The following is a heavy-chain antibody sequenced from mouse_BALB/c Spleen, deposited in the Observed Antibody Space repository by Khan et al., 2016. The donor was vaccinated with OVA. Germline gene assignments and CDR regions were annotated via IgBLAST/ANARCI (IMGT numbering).Heavy chain of an antibody. CDR2: IWGGGST. CDR1: GFSLSDYG. Sequence: VQLQESGPGLVAPSQNLSLTCTVSGFSLSDYGVSWIRQPPGKGLEWLGVIWGGGSTYYNSDLKSRLSISKDNSKSKVFLKMSSLQSDDTAMFYCAKGVWSYYYTLDYWGQGTSVTVSS. J-gene: IGHJ4*01. V-gene: IGHV2-6-5*01. CDR3: AKGVWSYYYTLDY.